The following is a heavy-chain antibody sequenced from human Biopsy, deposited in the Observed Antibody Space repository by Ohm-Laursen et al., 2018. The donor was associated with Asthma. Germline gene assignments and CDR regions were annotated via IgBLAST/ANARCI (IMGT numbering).Heavy chain of an antibody. CDR3: ARVKDGYNFDY. CDR1: GGSISSGGYS. Sequence: PSQTLSLTCAVSGGSISSGGYSWSWIRQPPGKGLEWIGYIYHSGSTYYNPSLKSRVNISVDRSKNQFSLKLSSVTAADTAVYYCARVKDGYNFDYWGQGTLVTVSS. V-gene: IGHV4-30-2*01. J-gene: IGHJ4*02. D-gene: IGHD5-24*01. CDR2: IYHSGST.